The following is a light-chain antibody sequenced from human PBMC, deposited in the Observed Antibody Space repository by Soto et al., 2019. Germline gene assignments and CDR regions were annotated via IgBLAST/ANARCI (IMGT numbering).Light chain of an antibody. CDR2: GAS. Sequence: EIVMTQSPATLSVSPGERATLSCRASQSVSRNLAWYQQKPGQAPRLLIYGASTRATGIPARFSGSGSGTEFTLTISRLQSEDFAVYYCQQYNNWWTFGQGTKVEI. V-gene: IGKV3-15*01. CDR3: QQYNNWWT. CDR1: QSVSRN. J-gene: IGKJ1*01.